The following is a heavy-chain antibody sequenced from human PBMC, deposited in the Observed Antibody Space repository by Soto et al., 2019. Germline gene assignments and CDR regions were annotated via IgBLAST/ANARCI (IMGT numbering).Heavy chain of an antibody. J-gene: IGHJ5*01. D-gene: IGHD1-1*01. CDR3: ARGLERATVKNWFDS. CDR1: GFSFNPYN. V-gene: IGHV3-21*01. CDR2: ISTSSSYI. Sequence: LRLSCEGSGFSFNPYNMNWVRQAPGKGLEWVASISTSSSYIYYAASVEGRFTVSRDNARNSLFLQMTDLRDEDTAVYFCARGLERATVKNWFDSWGQGTQVTVSS.